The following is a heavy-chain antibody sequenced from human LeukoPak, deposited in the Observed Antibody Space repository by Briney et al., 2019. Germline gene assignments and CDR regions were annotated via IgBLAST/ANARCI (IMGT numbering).Heavy chain of an antibody. J-gene: IGHJ4*02. CDR1: GVSINTNSYC. D-gene: IGHD3-16*01. CDR2: FYHLEGT. CDR3: SMSRIFWGAFDF. V-gene: IGHV4-39*02. Sequence: SETLSLTCIVSGVSINTNSYCWGRIRQSPGKGLEWFVSFYHLEGTNYNPSLKSRVTVSVDTSRNHISLKMTSVTAADTAVYYCSMSRIFWGAFDFWGQGSLVTVSS.